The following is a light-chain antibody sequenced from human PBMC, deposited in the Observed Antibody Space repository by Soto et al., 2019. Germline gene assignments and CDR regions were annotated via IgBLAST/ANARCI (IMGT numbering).Light chain of an antibody. CDR2: GAS. J-gene: IGKJ3*01. Sequence: DIQMTQSPSSLSASVGDRVNVTCRASQGISNFLAWYQQKPGKVPKVLIYGASTLQSGVASRFSGSGFRTEFTPTSSSLQPEDVATYYCQKYSSAPFTFGPGTKVDIK. V-gene: IGKV1-27*01. CDR1: QGISNF. CDR3: QKYSSAPFT.